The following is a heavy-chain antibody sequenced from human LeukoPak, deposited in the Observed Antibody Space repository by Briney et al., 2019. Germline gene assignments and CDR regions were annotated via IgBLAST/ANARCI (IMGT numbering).Heavy chain of an antibody. CDR2: IIPIFGTA. CDR3: ARDLRDSSGWDY. J-gene: IGHJ4*02. V-gene: IGHV1-69*13. CDR1: GGTFSSYA. D-gene: IGHD6-19*01. Sequence: GASVKVSCKASGGTFSSYAISWVRQAPGQGLEWMGGIIPIFGTANYAQKFQGRVTITADESTSTAYMELSSLRSKDTAVYYCARDLRDSSGWDYWGQGTLVTVSS.